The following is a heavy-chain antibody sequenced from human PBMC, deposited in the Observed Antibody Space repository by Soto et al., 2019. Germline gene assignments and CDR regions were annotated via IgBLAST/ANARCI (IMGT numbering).Heavy chain of an antibody. D-gene: IGHD2-15*01. CDR2: IYFDGST. J-gene: IGHJ4*02. Sequence: QLRESGPGLVKPSETLSLTCTVSGGSINSNSYYWAWIRQTPGKGLAWIASIYFDGSTYYNPSLKIRVTISVDTSKNQFSLRLTSVTTADTAVYYCAKVMVAATRHTDFDSWGQGTLVTVSS. V-gene: IGHV4-39*02. CDR3: AKVMVAATRHTDFDS. CDR1: GGSINSNSYY.